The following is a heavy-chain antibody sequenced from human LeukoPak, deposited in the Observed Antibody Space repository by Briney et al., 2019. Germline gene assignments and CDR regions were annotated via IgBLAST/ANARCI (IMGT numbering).Heavy chain of an antibody. D-gene: IGHD1-26*01. Sequence: ASVKVSCKASGYTFTSYGTSWVRQAPGQGLEWMGWISAYNGNTNYAQKPQGRVTMTTDTFTSTAYMELRSLRSDDTAVYYCARVRKEWELLSDYWGQGALVTVSS. CDR2: ISAYNGNT. V-gene: IGHV1-18*01. J-gene: IGHJ4*02. CDR3: ARVRKEWELLSDY. CDR1: GYTFTSYG.